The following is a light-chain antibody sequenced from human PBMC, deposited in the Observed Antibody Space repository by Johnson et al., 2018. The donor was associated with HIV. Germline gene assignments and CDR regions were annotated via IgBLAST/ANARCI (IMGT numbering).Light chain of an antibody. V-gene: IGLV1-51*02. CDR1: SSNIGNNY. Sequence: QSVLTQPPSVSAAPGQKVTISCSGSSSNIGNNYVSWYQHLPGTPPKLLIYENNKRPSGIPDRFSGSKSGQSATLGITGLQTGAEADYYCGTWDSSLTTSYVFGTGTKVIVV. J-gene: IGLJ1*01. CDR2: ENN. CDR3: GTWDSSLTTSYV.